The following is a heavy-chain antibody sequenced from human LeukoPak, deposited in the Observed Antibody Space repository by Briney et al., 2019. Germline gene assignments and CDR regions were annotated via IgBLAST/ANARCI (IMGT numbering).Heavy chain of an antibody. V-gene: IGHV1-18*01. D-gene: IGHD2-2*01. Sequence: VASVKVSCKASGYTFTSYGMSWVRQAPGQGLEWMGWISAYNGNTNYAQKLQGRVTMTTDTSTSTAYMELRSLRSDDTAVYYCARAFSEGYQLLFSDYWGQGTLVTVSS. CDR2: ISAYNGNT. CDR3: ARAFSEGYQLLFSDY. CDR1: GYTFTSYG. J-gene: IGHJ4*02.